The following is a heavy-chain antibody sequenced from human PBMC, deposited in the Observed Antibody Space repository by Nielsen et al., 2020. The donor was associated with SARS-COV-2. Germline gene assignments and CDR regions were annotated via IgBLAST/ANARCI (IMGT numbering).Heavy chain of an antibody. Sequence: GESLKISCAASGFTFSSYAMAWVRQAPGKGLEWVSAIGGNGGRTYYADTLKGRFTISRDNSRNTLALQLDSLRAEDTAVYYCARDRGWKLGIADYWGQGTLVTVSS. CDR3: ARDRGWKLGIADY. J-gene: IGHJ4*02. CDR2: IGGNGGRT. CDR1: GFTFSSYA. D-gene: IGHD2-15*01. V-gene: IGHV3-23*01.